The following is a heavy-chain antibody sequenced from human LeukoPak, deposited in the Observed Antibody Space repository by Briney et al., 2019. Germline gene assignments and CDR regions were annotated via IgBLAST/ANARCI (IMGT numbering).Heavy chain of an antibody. D-gene: IGHD6-19*01. CDR1: GFTFSSYS. V-gene: IGHV3-21*03. CDR3: TRDRIAVAGTGSPGY. Sequence: GGSLRLSCAASGFTFSSYSMNWVRQAPGKGLEWVSSISSSSSYIYYADSVKGRFTISRDNAKNSLYLQMNSLKTEDTAVYYCTRDRIAVAGTGSPGYWGQGTLVTVSS. J-gene: IGHJ4*02. CDR2: ISSSSSYI.